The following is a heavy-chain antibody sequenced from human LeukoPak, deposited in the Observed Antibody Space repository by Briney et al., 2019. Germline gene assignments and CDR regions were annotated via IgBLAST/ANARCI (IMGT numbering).Heavy chain of an antibody. V-gene: IGHV3-30*02. D-gene: IGHD6-19*01. CDR1: GFTFSSYG. J-gene: IGHJ4*02. CDR2: IRYDGSNK. Sequence: PGGSLRLSCAASGFTFSSYGMHWVRQAPGKGLEWVAFIRYDGSNKYYADSVKGRFTISRDNSKNPLYLHMNSPRAEDTAVYYCAKTDIAVAHYFDYWGQGTLVTVSS. CDR3: AKTDIAVAHYFDY.